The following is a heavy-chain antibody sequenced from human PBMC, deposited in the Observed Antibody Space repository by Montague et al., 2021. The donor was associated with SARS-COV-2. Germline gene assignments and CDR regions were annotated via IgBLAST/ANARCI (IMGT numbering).Heavy chain of an antibody. CDR3: ARDSGYYDSSDYSYDAFDI. Sequence: TLSLTCTVAGGSISSGGYYWSWIRQHPGKGLEWIGYIYHTGSTHYXPSLKSRVTISKETSKNHFSLNLSSVTAADSAVYYCARDSGYYDSSDYSYDAFDIWGQGTKVTVSS. CDR1: GGSISSGGYY. V-gene: IGHV4-31*03. D-gene: IGHD3-22*01. J-gene: IGHJ3*02. CDR2: IYHTGST.